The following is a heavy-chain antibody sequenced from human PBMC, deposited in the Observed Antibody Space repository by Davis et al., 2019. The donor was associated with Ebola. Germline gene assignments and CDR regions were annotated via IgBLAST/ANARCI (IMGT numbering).Heavy chain of an antibody. J-gene: IGHJ6*02. CDR3: AKSEAVAVSAGYGMDV. D-gene: IGHD6-19*01. Sequence: GGPLRLSCAASGFTFDDYAMHWVRQAPGKGLEWVSGISWNSGSIGYADSVKGRFTISRDNAKNSLYLQMNSLRAEDTALYYCAKSEAVAVSAGYGMDVWGQGTTVTVSS. CDR2: ISWNSGSI. CDR1: GFTFDDYA. V-gene: IGHV3-9*01.